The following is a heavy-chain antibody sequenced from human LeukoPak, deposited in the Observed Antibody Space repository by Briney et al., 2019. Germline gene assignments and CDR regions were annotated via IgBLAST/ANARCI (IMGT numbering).Heavy chain of an antibody. CDR3: AKDSSRGCSHEDY. Sequence: GGSLRLSCAASGFTFSNYGMHWVRQAPGKGPEWLAFIQYDGRNKYYADSVEGRFTISRDNSKNTIYLQMNSLRSEDTAVYYCAKDSSRGCSHEDYWGQGTLVTISS. D-gene: IGHD2-8*01. J-gene: IGHJ4*02. V-gene: IGHV3-30*02. CDR1: GFTFSNYG. CDR2: IQYDGRNK.